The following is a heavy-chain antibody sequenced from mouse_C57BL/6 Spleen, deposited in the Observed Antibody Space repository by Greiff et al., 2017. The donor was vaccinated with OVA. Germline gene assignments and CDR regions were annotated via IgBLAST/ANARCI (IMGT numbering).Heavy chain of an antibody. CDR2: ISSGGDYI. Sequence: EVKLMESGEGLVKPGGSLKLSCAASGFTFSSYAMSWVRQTPEKRLEWVAYISSGGDYIYYADTVKGRFTISRDNARNTLYLQMSSLKSEDTAMYYCTRDHGGDAMDYWGQGTSVTVSS. V-gene: IGHV5-9-1*02. CDR3: TRDHGGDAMDY. J-gene: IGHJ4*01. D-gene: IGHD1-2*01. CDR1: GFTFSSYA.